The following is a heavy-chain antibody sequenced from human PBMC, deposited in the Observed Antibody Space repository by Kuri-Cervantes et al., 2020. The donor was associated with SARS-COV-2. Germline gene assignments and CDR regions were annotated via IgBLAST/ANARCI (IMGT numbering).Heavy chain of an antibody. CDR2: IKQDGSEK. V-gene: IGHV3-7*01. CDR1: GLTFSSYW. CDR3: ARDRELGTRGTNWFDP. D-gene: IGHD7-27*01. Sequence: GGSLRLSCAASGLTFSSYWMSWVRQAPGKGLEWVANIKQDGSEKYYVDSVKGRFTISRDNAKNSLYLQMNSLRAEDTAVYYCARDRELGTRGTNWFDPWGQGTLVTVSS. J-gene: IGHJ5*02.